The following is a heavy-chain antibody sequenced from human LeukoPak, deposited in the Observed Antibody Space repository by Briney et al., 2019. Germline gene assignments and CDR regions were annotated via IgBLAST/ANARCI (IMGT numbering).Heavy chain of an antibody. Sequence: GGSLRLSCAASGFTFSSYSMNWVRQAPGKGLEWVSYISSSSSTIYYADSVKGRFTISRDNAKNTLYLQMNSLRAEDTAVYYCARDVNWNDDFGWFDPWGQGTLVTVSS. CDR3: ARDVNWNDDFGWFDP. CDR1: GFTFSSYS. CDR2: ISSSSSTI. V-gene: IGHV3-48*04. J-gene: IGHJ5*02. D-gene: IGHD1-20*01.